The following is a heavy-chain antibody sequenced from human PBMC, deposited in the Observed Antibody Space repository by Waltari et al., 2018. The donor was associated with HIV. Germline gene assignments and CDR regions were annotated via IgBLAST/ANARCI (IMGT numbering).Heavy chain of an antibody. J-gene: IGHJ6*02. D-gene: IGHD3-9*01. CDR1: GFTFSCYS. CDR3: ARERGIRYFDWRDYYYGMDV. Sequence: EVQLVESGGGLVKPGGSLRLSCAASGFTFSCYSMNWVRQAPGKGLEWVSSISSSSSYIYYADSVKGRFTISRDNAKNSLYLQMNSLRAEDTAVYYCARERGIRYFDWRDYYYGMDVWGQGTTVTVSS. CDR2: ISSSSSYI. V-gene: IGHV3-21*01.